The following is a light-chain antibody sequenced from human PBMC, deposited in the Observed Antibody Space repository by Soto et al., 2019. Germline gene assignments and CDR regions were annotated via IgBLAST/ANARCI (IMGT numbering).Light chain of an antibody. J-gene: IGKJ1*01. Sequence: DIVMTQSPDSLAVSLGERATINCKSSQSVLYSSNNKNYLTWYQQKPGQPPKLLIYWASTRESGVPDRFSGSGSGTDFTLTISSLQAEDVAVYYCQQYYGTPPTFGKGTKVEIK. CDR1: QSVLYSSNNKNY. V-gene: IGKV4-1*01. CDR2: WAS. CDR3: QQYYGTPPT.